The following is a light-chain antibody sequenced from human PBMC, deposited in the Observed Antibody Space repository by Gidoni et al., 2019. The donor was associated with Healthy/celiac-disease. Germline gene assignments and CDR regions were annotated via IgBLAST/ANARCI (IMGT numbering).Light chain of an antibody. CDR1: SSEVGGYNY. Sequence: QSALTQPASVSGSPGQSITISCTGTSSEVGGYNYVSWYQQHPGKAPKLMIYEVSNRPSGVSNRFSGSKSGNTASLTISGLQAEDEADYYCSSHTSSSPLFGGGTKVTVL. J-gene: IGLJ2*01. V-gene: IGLV2-14*01. CDR2: EVS. CDR3: SSHTSSSPL.